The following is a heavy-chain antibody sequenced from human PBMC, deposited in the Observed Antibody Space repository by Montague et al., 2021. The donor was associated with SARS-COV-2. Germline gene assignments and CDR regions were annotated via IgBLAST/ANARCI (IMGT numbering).Heavy chain of an antibody. J-gene: IGHJ4*02. Sequence: SETLSLTCTVSGGSFTGYYWRWIRQPPGKGLEWVGDVLYNKGTNYNPSLKSRVAISVDTSKTQFSLTLTSVTAADTAFYYCARHPHYGGLKGPPDFWGQGTLVTVSS. CDR1: GGSFTGYY. D-gene: IGHD2-21*01. CDR3: ARHPHYGGLKGPPDF. V-gene: IGHV4-59*08. CDR2: VLYNKGT.